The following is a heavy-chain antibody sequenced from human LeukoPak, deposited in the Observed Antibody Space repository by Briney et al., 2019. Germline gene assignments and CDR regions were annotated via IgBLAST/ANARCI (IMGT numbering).Heavy chain of an antibody. CDR3: ARLRPASDAFDI. CDR2: IYYSGST. Sequence: SETLSLTCTVSGGSISSYYWSWIRQPPGKGLEWIGYIYYSGSTNYNPSLKSRVTVSVDTSKNQFSLKLSSVTAADTAVYYCARLRPASDAFDIWGQGTMVTVSS. CDR1: GGSISSYY. J-gene: IGHJ3*02. V-gene: IGHV4-59*01. D-gene: IGHD6-6*01.